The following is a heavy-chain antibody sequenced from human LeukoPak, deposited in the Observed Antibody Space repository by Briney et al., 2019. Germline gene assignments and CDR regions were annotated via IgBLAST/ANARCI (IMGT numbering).Heavy chain of an antibody. J-gene: IGHJ4*02. D-gene: IGHD2-15*01. Sequence: SETLSLTCTVSGGSISSYYWSWIRQPPGKGLDWIGYIYYSGSTNYNPSLKSRVTISVDTSKNQFSLKLSSATAADTAVYYCARRYCSAGSCYSSFEYWGQGSLVTVSS. V-gene: IGHV4-59*08. CDR1: GGSISSYY. CDR2: IYYSGST. CDR3: ARRYCSAGSCYSSFEY.